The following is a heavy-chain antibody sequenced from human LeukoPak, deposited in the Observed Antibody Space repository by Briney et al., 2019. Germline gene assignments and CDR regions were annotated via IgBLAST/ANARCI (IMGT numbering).Heavy chain of an antibody. Sequence: PSETLSLTCTVSGYSISADYYWGWIRQPPGKGLEWIVSIHSSGSAYFNPSLRSRVTRSVDTSKNQFSLQLNSVTAADTAVYYCAREDSSGYYYFDYWGQGTLVTVSS. J-gene: IGHJ4*02. CDR1: GYSISADYY. CDR2: IHSSGSA. D-gene: IGHD3-22*01. V-gene: IGHV4-38-2*02. CDR3: AREDSSGYYYFDY.